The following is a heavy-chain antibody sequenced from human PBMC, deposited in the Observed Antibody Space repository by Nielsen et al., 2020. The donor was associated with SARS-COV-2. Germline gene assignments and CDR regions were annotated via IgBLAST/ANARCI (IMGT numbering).Heavy chain of an antibody. Sequence: SETLSLTCTVSGGSISSSSYYWGWIRQPPGKGLEWIGSIYYSGSIYYNPSLKSRVTISVDTSKNQFSLKLSSVTAADTAVYYCARRLWSKLGFDYWGQGTLVTVSS. V-gene: IGHV4-39*01. D-gene: IGHD5-18*01. J-gene: IGHJ4*02. CDR1: GGSISSSSYY. CDR3: ARRLWSKLGFDY. CDR2: IYYSGSI.